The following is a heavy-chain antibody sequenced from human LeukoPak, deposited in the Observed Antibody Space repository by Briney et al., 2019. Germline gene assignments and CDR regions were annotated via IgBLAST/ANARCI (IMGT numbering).Heavy chain of an antibody. J-gene: IGHJ3*02. CDR1: GGSISSGSYY. CDR2: IYTSGST. V-gene: IGHV4-61*02. Sequence: SETLSLTCTVSGGSISSGSYYWSWLRQPAGKGLEWIGRIYTSGSTNYNPSLKSRVTISVDTSKNQFSLKLSSVTAADTAVYYCARDGGTGTTDAFDIWGQGTMVTVSS. CDR3: ARDGGTGTTDAFDI. D-gene: IGHD1-7*01.